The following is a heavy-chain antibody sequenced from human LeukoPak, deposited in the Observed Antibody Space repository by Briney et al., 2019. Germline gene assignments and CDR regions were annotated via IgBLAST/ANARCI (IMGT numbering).Heavy chain of an antibody. J-gene: IGHJ4*02. V-gene: IGHV3-30*02. D-gene: IGHD5-12*01. Sequence: GGSLRLSCAASGFTFSSHGMHWVRQAPGKGLEWVTFILYDGGKKYYTDSVKGRFTISRDNSKKTLYLQMNSLRAEDTAVYYCARGPSGYHNTGGQGTLVTVSS. CDR1: GFTFSSHG. CDR2: ILYDGGKK. CDR3: ARGPSGYHNT.